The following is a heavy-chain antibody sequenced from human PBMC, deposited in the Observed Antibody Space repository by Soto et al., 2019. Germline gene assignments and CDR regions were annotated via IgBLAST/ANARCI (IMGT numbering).Heavy chain of an antibody. V-gene: IGHV3-74*01. CDR1: GFTFSTYA. J-gene: IGHJ4*02. CDR2: INTDGSIT. CDR3: ARDTNGLHY. D-gene: IGHD2-8*01. Sequence: GGSLRLSCAASGFTFSTYAMTWVRQAPGKGLVWVSRINTDGSITDYADSVKGRFTVSRDNAKNTMYLQMNSLTADDTAVYYCARDTNGLHYWGQGTLVTVSS.